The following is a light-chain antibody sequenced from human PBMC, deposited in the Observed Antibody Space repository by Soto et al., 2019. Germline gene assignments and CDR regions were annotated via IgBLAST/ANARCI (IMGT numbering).Light chain of an antibody. V-gene: IGKV3-20*01. J-gene: IGKJ1*01. CDR1: QTITSSY. Sequence: EIVLTQTPGTLYLSPGERATLSCSASQTITSSYLAWYQQKPGQAPRLLIYGASSRATGIPDRFSGSGSGTDFTLTISRLEPEDFAVYYCQQYGSSWTFGQGTKVEIK. CDR2: GAS. CDR3: QQYGSSWT.